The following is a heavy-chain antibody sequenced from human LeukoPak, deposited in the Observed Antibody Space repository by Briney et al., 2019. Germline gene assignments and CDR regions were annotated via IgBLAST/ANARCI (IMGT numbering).Heavy chain of an antibody. CDR3: AISGNDGFDI. Sequence: SVKVSCKASGGTFSSYGIIWVRQAPGQGLEWMGRIIPIPNIADYAQKFQGRVTITADKSTSTAYMELSSLRSDDTAVYYCAISGNDGFDIWGQGTMVTVSS. CDR1: GGTFSSYG. J-gene: IGHJ3*02. CDR2: IIPIPNIA. V-gene: IGHV1-69*04. D-gene: IGHD1-1*01.